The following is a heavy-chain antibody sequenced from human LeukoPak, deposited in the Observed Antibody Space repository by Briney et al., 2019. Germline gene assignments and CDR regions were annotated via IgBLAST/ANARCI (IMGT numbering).Heavy chain of an antibody. J-gene: IGHJ4*02. V-gene: IGHV4-61*02. D-gene: IGHD3-22*01. CDR3: ARETRSRYYDSSGYHYFDY. CDR1: GDSISSGGYY. CDR2: IFTSGST. Sequence: PSQTLSLTCTVSGDSISSGGYYWSWIRQPAGKGLEWIGRIFTSGSTNYNPSLKSRVTMSVDTSKNQFSLKLSSVTAADTAVYYCARETRSRYYDSSGYHYFDYWGQGTLVTVSS.